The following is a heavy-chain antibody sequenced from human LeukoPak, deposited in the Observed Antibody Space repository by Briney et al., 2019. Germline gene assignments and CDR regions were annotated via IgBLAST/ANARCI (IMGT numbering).Heavy chain of an antibody. CDR3: ARIVVVPADQSYYYYYYMDV. J-gene: IGHJ6*03. D-gene: IGHD2-2*01. Sequence: KPSETLSLTCTVSGYSIGTWYYWGWIRQPPGKGLEWIGSIFHSGSTHYNPSLKSRVTISVDTSKNQFSLKLSSVTAADTAVYYCARIVVVPADQSYYYYYYMDVWGKGTTVTVSS. CDR1: GYSIGTWYY. V-gene: IGHV4-38-2*02. CDR2: IFHSGST.